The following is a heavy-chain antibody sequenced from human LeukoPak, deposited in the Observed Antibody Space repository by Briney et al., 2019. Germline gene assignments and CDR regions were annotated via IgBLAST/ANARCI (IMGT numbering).Heavy chain of an antibody. J-gene: IGHJ4*02. CDR1: GGSFSGYY. CDR3: ARSPSYGGGFDY. D-gene: IGHD3-10*01. Sequence: SETLSLTCAVYGGSFSGYYWSWIRQPPGKGLEWIGEINHSGSTNYNPSLKSRVTISVDTSKNQFSLKLSSVTAADTAVYYCARSPSYGGGFDYWGQGTLVTVSS. CDR2: INHSGST. V-gene: IGHV4-34*01.